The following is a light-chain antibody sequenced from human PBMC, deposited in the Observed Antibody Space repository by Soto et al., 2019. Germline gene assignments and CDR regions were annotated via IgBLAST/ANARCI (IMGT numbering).Light chain of an antibody. Sequence: EIVMTQSPATLSVSPGERATLSCSASQSVSSNLAWYQQKPGQAPRLLIYGASTRATGIPARFSGSGSGTELTLIISSLQSEDFAVYYCQQYNNWPITFGQGTRLEIK. J-gene: IGKJ5*01. V-gene: IGKV3-15*01. CDR3: QQYNNWPIT. CDR2: GAS. CDR1: QSVSSN.